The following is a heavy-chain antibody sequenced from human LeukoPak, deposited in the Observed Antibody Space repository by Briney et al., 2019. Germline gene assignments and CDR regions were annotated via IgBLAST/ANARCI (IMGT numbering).Heavy chain of an antibody. CDR1: GFTFSSYW. Sequence: GGSLRPSCAASGFTFSSYWMSWVRQAPGKGLEWVANIKQDGSEKYYVDSVKGRFTISRDNAKNSLYLQMNSLRAEDTAVYYCARDLFGAYCGGTCPTPDYWGQGTLVSVSS. D-gene: IGHD2-21*01. CDR2: IKQDGSEK. V-gene: IGHV3-7*01. J-gene: IGHJ4*02. CDR3: ARDLFGAYCGGTCPTPDY.